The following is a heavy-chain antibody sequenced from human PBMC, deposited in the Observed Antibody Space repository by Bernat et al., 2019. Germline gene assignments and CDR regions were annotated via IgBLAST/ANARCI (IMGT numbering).Heavy chain of an antibody. CDR3: ALGRGFCGGDCWDH. CDR1: GFTFSHAW. CDR2: IKNKIDGGTT. D-gene: IGHD2-21*02. Sequence: EVHLVESGGGLVKPGGSLRLSCAASGFTFSHAWMAWIRQAPGKGLEWVGRIKNKIDGGTTDYTAPVKDRFTISRDDSRDTVYLQMNSLKIEDTAVYYCALGRGFCGGDCWDHWGQGTLVTVSS. J-gene: IGHJ4*02. V-gene: IGHV3-15*01.